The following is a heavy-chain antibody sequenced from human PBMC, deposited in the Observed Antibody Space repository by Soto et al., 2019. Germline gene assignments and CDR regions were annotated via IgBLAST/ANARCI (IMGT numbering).Heavy chain of an antibody. CDR1: GFTFNTYD. J-gene: IGHJ4*02. V-gene: IGHV3-13*04. Sequence: EVHLVESGGGLAQPGGSLRLSCAASGFTFNTYDLHWVRQEAGKGLEWVSTIGPAGDTYYASSVKGRFTISRDNAKNSFFLQMDTLRAGDTAVYYCASLGAYIFWGQGAQVTVSS. CDR3: ASLGAYIF. D-gene: IGHD7-27*01. CDR2: IGPAGDT.